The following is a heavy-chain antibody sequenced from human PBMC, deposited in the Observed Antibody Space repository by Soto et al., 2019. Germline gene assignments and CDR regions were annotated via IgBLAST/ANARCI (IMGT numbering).Heavy chain of an antibody. D-gene: IGHD6-19*01. J-gene: IGHJ4*02. CDR1: GYTFTSYD. CDR3: ARERSSGWYVDY. CDR2: MNPNSGNT. V-gene: IGHV1-8*01. Sequence: QVQLVQSGAEVKKPGASVKVSCKASGYTFTSYDINWVRQATGQGLEWMGWMNPNSGNTGYAQKFQGRVTMTRNTSIRTAYMELSSLRSEDTAVYYGARERSSGWYVDYWGQGTLVTVSS.